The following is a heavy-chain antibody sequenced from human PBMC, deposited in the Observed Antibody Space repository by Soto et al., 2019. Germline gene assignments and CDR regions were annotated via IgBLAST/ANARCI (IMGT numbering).Heavy chain of an antibody. J-gene: IGHJ6*03. CDR3: ARDSGEMTTNPWYYMDV. CDR2: ISSSSSTI. V-gene: IGHV3-48*01. CDR1: GFTFSSYS. D-gene: IGHD4-17*01. Sequence: GGSLRLSCAASGFTFSSYSMNWVRQAPGKGLEWVSYISSSSSTIYYADSVKGRFTISRDNAKNSLYLQMNSLRAEDTAVYYCARDSGEMTTNPWYYMDVWGKGTTVTVSS.